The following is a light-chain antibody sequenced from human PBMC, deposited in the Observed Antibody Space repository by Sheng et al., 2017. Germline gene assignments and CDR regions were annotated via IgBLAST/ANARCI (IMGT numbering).Light chain of an antibody. CDR1: QSVLSSANNRNY. CDR3: HQSLSAPLT. CDR2: WAS. Sequence: DIVMTQSPDSLAVSLGERATINCKSSQSVLSSANNRNYLAWYQQKPGQPPKLLIYWASTRESGVPDRISASGSGTDFTLTISSLQAEDVAVYYCHQSLSAPLTFGGGTKVEIK. J-gene: IGKJ4*01. V-gene: IGKV4-1*01.